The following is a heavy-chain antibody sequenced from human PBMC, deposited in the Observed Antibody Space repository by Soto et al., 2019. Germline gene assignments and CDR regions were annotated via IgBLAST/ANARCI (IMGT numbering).Heavy chain of an antibody. CDR2: IWYDGRNK. D-gene: IGHD3-9*01. J-gene: IGHJ6*02. CDR3: ARDFKVDKASVNYSYGMDV. V-gene: IGHV3-33*01. CDR1: GFTFSIYG. Sequence: QVQLVESGGGVVQPGRSLRLSCAASGFTFSIYGMHWVRQAPGMGLEWVAVIWYDGRNKYYGDSVEGRFTISRDNSKNAPFLEMDGQRAEDTAVYYCARDFKVDKASVNYSYGMDVWGQGATGTVSS.